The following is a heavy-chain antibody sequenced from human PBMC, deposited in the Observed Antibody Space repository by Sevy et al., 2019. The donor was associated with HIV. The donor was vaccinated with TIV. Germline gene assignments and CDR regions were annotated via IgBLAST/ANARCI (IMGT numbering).Heavy chain of an antibody. CDR3: AREGCTKPHDY. Sequence: GGSLRLSCAASGFTFSKYSMSWVRQPPGKGLEWVSTLSFGCGEINYADSVKGRFTISRDNSKSSVYLQMNSLRPEDTAVYYCAREGCTKPHDYWGQGTLVTVPS. V-gene: IGHV3-23*01. J-gene: IGHJ4*02. CDR1: GFTFSKYS. D-gene: IGHD2-8*01. CDR2: LSFGCGEI.